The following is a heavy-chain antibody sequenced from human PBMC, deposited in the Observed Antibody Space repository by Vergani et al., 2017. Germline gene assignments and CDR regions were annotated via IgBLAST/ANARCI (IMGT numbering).Heavy chain of an antibody. J-gene: IGHJ4*02. CDR3: ASKRGACRAAYCHSYDF. D-gene: IGHD2-15*01. Sequence: QVQLQESGPGLVKPSETLSLTCTVSGDSVISTDYHWGWIHQPPGKGLEWIGSMDYSGSTSYNPSLESRISISFETPKNQFSLRLTSVTAADTAVYYCASKRGACRAAYCHSYDFWGPGTLVGVSS. V-gene: IGHV4-39*01. CDR2: MDYSGST. CDR1: GDSVISTDYH.